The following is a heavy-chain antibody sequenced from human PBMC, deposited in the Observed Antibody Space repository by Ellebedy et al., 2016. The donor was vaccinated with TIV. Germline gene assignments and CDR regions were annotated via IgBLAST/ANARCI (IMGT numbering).Heavy chain of an antibody. Sequence: SETLSLTCSVSGDSISSYYWSWIRQPPGKGLEWIGYIYYTVTTRYNPSLKSRVTISAGTSKNQFSLKLSSVTAADTAVYYCARDRTDGYFVWGQGTLVTVSS. D-gene: IGHD5-18*01. J-gene: IGHJ4*02. CDR2: IYYTVTT. V-gene: IGHV4-59*01. CDR1: GDSISSYY. CDR3: ARDRTDGYFV.